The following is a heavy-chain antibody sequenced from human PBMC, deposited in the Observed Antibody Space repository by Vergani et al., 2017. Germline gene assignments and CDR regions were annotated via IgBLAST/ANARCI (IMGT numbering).Heavy chain of an antibody. Sequence: EVPLVPSGAAVKTPGESLTISCTGSGYSFTSYWIGWVRQMPGKGLEWMWIIYPGDSDTRYSPSFQGQVTISADKSISTAYLQWSSLKASDTAMYYWARGKDYGENYFDYWGQGTLVTVSS. J-gene: IGHJ4*02. CDR2: IYPGDSDT. V-gene: IGHV5-51*01. D-gene: IGHD4-17*01. CDR3: ARGKDYGENYFDY. CDR1: GYSFTSYW.